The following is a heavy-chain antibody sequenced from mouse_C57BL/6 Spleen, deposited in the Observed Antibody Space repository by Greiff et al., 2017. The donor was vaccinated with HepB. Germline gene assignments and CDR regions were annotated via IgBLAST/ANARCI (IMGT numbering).Heavy chain of an antibody. CDR2: IYPGDGDT. CDR3: ARRGYDSPSMDY. V-gene: IGHV1-82*01. Sequence: QVQLQQSGPELVKPGASVKISCKASGYAFSSSWMNWVKQRPGKGLEWIGRIYPGDGDTNYNGKFKGKATLTADKSSSTAYMQLSSLTSEDSAVYFCARRGYDSPSMDYWGQGTSVTVSS. J-gene: IGHJ4*01. CDR1: GYAFSSSW. D-gene: IGHD2-4*01.